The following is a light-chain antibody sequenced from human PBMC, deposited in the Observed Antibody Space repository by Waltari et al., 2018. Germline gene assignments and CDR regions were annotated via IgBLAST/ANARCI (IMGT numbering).Light chain of an antibody. CDR1: SMGSKS. J-gene: IGLJ3*02. CDR3: QVWDDVTDSGV. Sequence: YVLTPPPSVSVDPGKTARLTCGGDSMGSKSVNWYQQKPGQAPVLGMFYDSDRPSEIPERFSGSNSGNTATLTISWVEAGDEADYHCQVWDDVTDSGVFGGGTKLTVL. V-gene: IGLV3-21*04. CDR2: YDS.